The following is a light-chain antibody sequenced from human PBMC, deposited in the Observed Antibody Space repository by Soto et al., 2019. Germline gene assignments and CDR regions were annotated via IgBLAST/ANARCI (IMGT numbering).Light chain of an antibody. CDR1: QSLVYSDAHTY. Sequence: DVVMTQSPLSLPVTPGQPASISCRSSQSLVYSDAHTYLNWFQERPGLSPRRLIYKVSNRDAGVPDRFSGSGAGTEFTMKISRVEAEDVGVYYCRQGRHCSAISFGQGTGLEIK. CDR3: RQGRHCSAIS. V-gene: IGKV2-30*01. J-gene: IGKJ5*01. CDR2: KVS.